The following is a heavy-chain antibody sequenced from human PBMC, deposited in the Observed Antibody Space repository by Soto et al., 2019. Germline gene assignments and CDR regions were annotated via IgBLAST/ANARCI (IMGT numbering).Heavy chain of an antibody. D-gene: IGHD1-26*01. V-gene: IGHV2-5*02. Sequence: QITLKESGPTLVKPTQTLTLTCTFSGFSLRTSGVSVGWIRPPPGQALEWLALIYWDDDKRYSPSLKSRRTITKDTSKNQVVITMTNMDPVDTATYYCAHSALQTGDFDYWVQGTLVTVSS. CDR1: GFSLRTSGVS. J-gene: IGHJ4*02. CDR2: IYWDDDK. CDR3: AHSALQTGDFDY.